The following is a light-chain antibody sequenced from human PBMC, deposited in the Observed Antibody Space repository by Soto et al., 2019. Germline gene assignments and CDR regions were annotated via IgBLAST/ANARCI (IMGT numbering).Light chain of an antibody. J-gene: IGKJ4*01. Sequence: DIKVNQSPATLSASEGDRVTITCRASQTISNWLAWYQQKPGKAPKVLIYDASTLDGGVPSRFSGRRSGTDFTLTISSLQPSDFATYYCQQYNTYPLTFGGGTKVDIK. CDR2: DAS. CDR1: QTISNW. CDR3: QQYNTYPLT. V-gene: IGKV1-5*01.